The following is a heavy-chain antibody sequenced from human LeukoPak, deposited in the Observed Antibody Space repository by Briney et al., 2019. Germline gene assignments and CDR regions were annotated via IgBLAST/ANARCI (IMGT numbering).Heavy chain of an antibody. Sequence: PGGSLTLSCAATGFTFTSYWMSWVRPAPGKGLAWVANINQDGSEKYYVGSVKGRFTIPRDNARNSLHLQMNSLRAEDTAVYYCVRDSSTPDYGGQGTLVTVSS. J-gene: IGHJ4*02. D-gene: IGHD3-10*01. CDR3: VRDSSTPDY. V-gene: IGHV3-7*01. CDR2: INQDGSEK. CDR1: GFTFTSYW.